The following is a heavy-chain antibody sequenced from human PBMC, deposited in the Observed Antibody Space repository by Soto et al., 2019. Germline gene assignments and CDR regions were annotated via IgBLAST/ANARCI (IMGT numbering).Heavy chain of an antibody. CDR2: IYPGDSET. V-gene: IGHV5-51*01. D-gene: IGHD2-15*01. CDR3: AKRRGGNPDDWIDL. Sequence: PGESLKISCKGSGYSFSNYWIVWVRQMPGKGLEWMGIIYPGDSETKYSPSFQGQVTISADKSINTAYLQWISLKASDTAMYYCAKRRGGNPDDWIDLSGQGTLVTVSS. J-gene: IGHJ5*02. CDR1: GYSFSNYW.